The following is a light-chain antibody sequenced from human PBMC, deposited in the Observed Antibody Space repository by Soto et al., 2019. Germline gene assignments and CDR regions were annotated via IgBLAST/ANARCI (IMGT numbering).Light chain of an antibody. CDR2: TVS. Sequence: DIQLTQSPSTLSASVGDRVTITCRASQSISNYLAWYQQRPGKAPRLLIYTVSNLETGVPSRFSGSGSGTEFTLTISSLQPDDFATSYCQQYNTYSYTFGQGTTLDIK. CDR1: QSISNY. V-gene: IGKV1-5*03. J-gene: IGKJ2*01. CDR3: QQYNTYSYT.